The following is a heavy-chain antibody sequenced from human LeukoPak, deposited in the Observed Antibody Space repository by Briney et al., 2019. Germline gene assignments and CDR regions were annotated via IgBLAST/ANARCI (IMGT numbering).Heavy chain of an antibody. Sequence: GGSLRPSCAASGFTVTDYAMTWVRQAPGKGLEWVSSISASGGMTYYADSVKGRFTVSRDNSKNSLYLQMNSLTAADTAVYYCAKDRSIGTYYTFDHWGQGTLVTVSS. J-gene: IGHJ4*02. CDR3: AKDRSIGTYYTFDH. CDR1: GFTVTDYA. CDR2: ISASGGMT. D-gene: IGHD1-26*01. V-gene: IGHV3-23*01.